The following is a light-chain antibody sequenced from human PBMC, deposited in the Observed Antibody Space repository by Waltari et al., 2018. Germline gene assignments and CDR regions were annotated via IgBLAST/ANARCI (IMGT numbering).Light chain of an antibody. CDR1: LSINNF. CDR2: TAT. V-gene: IGKV1-9*01. J-gene: IGKJ4*01. CDR3: QQVNSYPLT. Sequence: DIQLTQSPSFLSASLGDRVTVTCRASLSINNFLAWFQQKPGEAPKLLIHTATTLQRGVPSRFRGTGSGTEFILTISSLQPEDFATYFCQQVNSYPLTFGGGTTVEMK.